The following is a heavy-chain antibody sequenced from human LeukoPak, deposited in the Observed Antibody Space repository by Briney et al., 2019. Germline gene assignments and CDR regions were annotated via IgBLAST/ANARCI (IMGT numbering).Heavy chain of an antibody. V-gene: IGHV4-34*01. CDR3: AREGIAIPL. D-gene: IGHD6-13*01. CDR2: INHSGST. CDR1: GGSFSGYY. Sequence: PSETLSLTCAVYGGSFSGYYWSWIRQPPGKGLEWIGEINHSGSTNYNPSLKSRVTISVDTSKNQFSLKLSSVTAADTAVYYCAREGIAIPLWGRGTLVTVSS. J-gene: IGHJ4*02.